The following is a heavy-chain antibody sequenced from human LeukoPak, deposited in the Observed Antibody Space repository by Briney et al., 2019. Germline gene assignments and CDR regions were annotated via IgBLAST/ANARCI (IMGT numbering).Heavy chain of an antibody. J-gene: IGHJ4*02. D-gene: IGHD3-22*01. Sequence: GGSLRLSCAASGFTFSIYAMSWVRQAPGKGLEWVSTFSKSSTTTYYPDSMKGRFTISRDNSKNTLYLQMNSLRAEDTAVYYCAKRDTSGSYYFDSWGQGTQVTVSS. CDR1: GFTFSIYA. CDR3: AKRDTSGSYYFDS. CDR2: FSKSSTTT. V-gene: IGHV3-23*01.